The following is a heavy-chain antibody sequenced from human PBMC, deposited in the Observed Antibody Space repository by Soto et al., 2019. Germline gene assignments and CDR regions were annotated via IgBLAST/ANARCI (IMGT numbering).Heavy chain of an antibody. CDR3: ASQIAVASYGMDG. CDR2: INHSGST. J-gene: IGHJ6*02. D-gene: IGHD6-19*01. CDR1: GGSFSGYY. V-gene: IGHV4-34*01. Sequence: QVQLQQWGAGLLKPSETLSLTCAVYGGSFSGYYWSWIRQPPGKGLEWIGEINHSGSTNYNPSLKRRVTISVDPSKNQFSLKLSSVTAADTAVYYCASQIAVASYGMDGWGQGTTVTVSS.